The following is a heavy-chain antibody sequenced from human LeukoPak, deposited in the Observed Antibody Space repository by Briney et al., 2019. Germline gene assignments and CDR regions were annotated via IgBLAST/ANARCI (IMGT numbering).Heavy chain of an antibody. D-gene: IGHD5-18*01. V-gene: IGHV1-24*01. CDR2: FDPEDGET. Sequence: GASVKVSCKVSGYTLTQLSMHWVRQAPGKGLEWMGGFDPEDGETIYAQKFQGRVTMTEDTSTDTAYMELSSLRSEDTAVYYCATAAGYSYVDWLDPWGQGTLVTVSS. CDR3: ATAAGYSYVDWLDP. CDR1: GYTLTQLS. J-gene: IGHJ5*02.